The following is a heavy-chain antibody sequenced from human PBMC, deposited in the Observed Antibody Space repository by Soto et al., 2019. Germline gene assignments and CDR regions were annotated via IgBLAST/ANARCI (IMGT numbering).Heavy chain of an antibody. D-gene: IGHD6-19*01. CDR1: GDSINTYY. V-gene: IGHV4-4*07. J-gene: IGHJ4*02. CDR3: AREYTETVDGPTPFYFDY. Sequence: SETLSLTCRVSGDSINTYYWSWIRQSAGKGLEWIGRTYITGDTNYNPSLKSRVTMSVDTSKNQLSLQLSSVTAADTAVYYCAREYTETVDGPTPFYFDYWGQGTPVTVSS. CDR2: TYITGDT.